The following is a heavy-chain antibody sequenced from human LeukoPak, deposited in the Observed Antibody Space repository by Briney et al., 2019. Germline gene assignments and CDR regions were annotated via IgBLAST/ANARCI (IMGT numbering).Heavy chain of an antibody. Sequence: ASVKVSCKASGYTFTNYAVHWVRQAPGQRLEWMGWINTDNGNTKYSQEFQGRVTMTTDTSTSTAYMELRSLRSDDTAVYYCARAGNPFYYYYMDVWGKGTTVTVSS. CDR2: INTDNGNT. V-gene: IGHV1-3*04. J-gene: IGHJ6*03. D-gene: IGHD4-23*01. CDR3: ARAGNPFYYYYMDV. CDR1: GYTFTNYA.